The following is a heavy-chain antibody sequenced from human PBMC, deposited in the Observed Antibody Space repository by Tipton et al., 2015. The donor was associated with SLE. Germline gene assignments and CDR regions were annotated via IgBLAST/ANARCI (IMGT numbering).Heavy chain of an antibody. CDR3: AKAPYGSGSYSLDY. D-gene: IGHD3-10*01. J-gene: IGHJ4*02. Sequence: RSLRLSCAASGFTFSRYGMHWVRQAPGKGLEWGAVIWYDGSNKYYADSVKGRFTISRDNSKNTLYLQMNSLRAEDTAVYYCAKAPYGSGSYSLDYWGQGTLVTVSS. V-gene: IGHV3-30*18. CDR1: GFTFSRYG. CDR2: IWYDGSNK.